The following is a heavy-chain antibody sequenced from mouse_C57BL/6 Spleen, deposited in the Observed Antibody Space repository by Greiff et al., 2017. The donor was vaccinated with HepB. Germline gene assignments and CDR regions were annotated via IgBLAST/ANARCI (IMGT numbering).Heavy chain of an antibody. J-gene: IGHJ3*01. Sequence: QVQLKESGPGLVQPSQSLSITCTVSGFSLTSYGVHWVRQSPGKGLEWLGVIWSGGSTDYNAAFISRLSISKDNSKSQVFFKMNSLQADDTAIYYCARMDYSNGFAYWGQGTLVTVSA. D-gene: IGHD2-5*01. V-gene: IGHV2-2*01. CDR2: IWSGGST. CDR1: GFSLTSYG. CDR3: ARMDYSNGFAY.